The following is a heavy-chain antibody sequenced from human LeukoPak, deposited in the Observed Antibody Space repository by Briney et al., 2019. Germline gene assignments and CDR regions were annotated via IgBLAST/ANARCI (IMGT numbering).Heavy chain of an antibody. J-gene: IGHJ4*02. Sequence: GGSLRLSCAASGFTFSSYSMNWVRQAPGKGLEWVSSISSSGGSTYYADSVKGRFTISRDDSKNTLYVQMNSLRAEDTAVYYCAKVRTGHYFDYWGQGTLVTVSS. CDR2: ISSSGGST. D-gene: IGHD3/OR15-3a*01. CDR3: AKVRTGHYFDY. CDR1: GFTFSSYS. V-gene: IGHV3-23*01.